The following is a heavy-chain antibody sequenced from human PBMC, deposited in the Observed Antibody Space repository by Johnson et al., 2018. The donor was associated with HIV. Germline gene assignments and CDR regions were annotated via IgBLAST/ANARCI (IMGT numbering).Heavy chain of an antibody. CDR3: AKTLSPVSPDAFDI. J-gene: IGHJ3*02. D-gene: IGHD3-10*01. Sequence: QVQLVESGGGLVKPGGSLRLSCAASGFTFSDYYMSWIRQAPGKGLEWVAVIWYDGSNKYYADSVKGRFTISRDNSKNTLYLQMNSLRAEDTAVYYCAKTLSPVSPDAFDIWGQGTMVTVSS. CDR2: IWYDGSNK. CDR1: GFTFSDYY. V-gene: IGHV3-33*06.